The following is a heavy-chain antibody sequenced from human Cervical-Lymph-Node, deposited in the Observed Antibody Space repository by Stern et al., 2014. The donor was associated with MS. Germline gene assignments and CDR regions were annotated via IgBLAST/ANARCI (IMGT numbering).Heavy chain of an antibody. Sequence: VQLVESGAEVKKPGASVKVSCKASGYTFTGYYMHWGRQAPGQGLEWMGWINPNSGGTNYAQKFQGWVTMTRDTSISTAYMELSRLRSDDTAVYYCAREFGMTKEEDLYYYGMDVWGQGTTVTVSS. J-gene: IGHJ6*02. D-gene: IGHD3-16*01. CDR2: INPNSGGT. V-gene: IGHV1-2*04. CDR3: AREFGMTKEEDLYYYGMDV. CDR1: GYTFTGYY.